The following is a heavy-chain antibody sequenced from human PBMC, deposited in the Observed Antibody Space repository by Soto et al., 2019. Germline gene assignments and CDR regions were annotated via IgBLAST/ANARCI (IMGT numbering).Heavy chain of an antibody. CDR3: AKEDAGSYSFFAY. J-gene: IGHJ4*02. Sequence: WWSLRLSCSASVFTFSSYAMSWFRQAPGKGLAWVSTVSADGGSTYYAESVKGRFTSSRDNSKNTLYLQMNSLRIDDTAVYYCAKEDAGSYSFFAYWGQGTLVTVSS. CDR1: VFTFSSYA. D-gene: IGHD1-26*01. CDR2: VSADGGST. V-gene: IGHV3-23*01.